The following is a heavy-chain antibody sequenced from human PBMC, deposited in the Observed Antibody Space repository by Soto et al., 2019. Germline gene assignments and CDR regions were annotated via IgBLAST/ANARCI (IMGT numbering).Heavy chain of an antibody. V-gene: IGHV4-34*01. CDR3: ARVTGTHNDAFDI. CDR2: INHSGST. Sequence: ASETLSLTCAVYGGSFSGYYWSWIRQPPGKGLEWIGEINHSGSTNYNPSLKSRVTISVDTSKNQFSLKLSSVTAADTAVHYCARVTGTHNDAFDIWGQGTMVTVSS. J-gene: IGHJ3*02. CDR1: GGSFSGYY. D-gene: IGHD1-1*01.